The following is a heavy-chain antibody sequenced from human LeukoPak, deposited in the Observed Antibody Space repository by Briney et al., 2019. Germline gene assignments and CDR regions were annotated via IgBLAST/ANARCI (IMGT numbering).Heavy chain of an antibody. V-gene: IGHV3-53*01. Sequence: GGSLRLSCAASGFTVITNDMTWVRQAPGKGLEWVSVLYSDGDTKYADSVQGRFTISRDNSKNTLYLEMNSLSPDDTAVYYCARGVEPLAANTLAYWGQGTLVTVSS. J-gene: IGHJ4*02. D-gene: IGHD1-14*01. CDR1: GFTVITND. CDR3: ARGVEPLAANTLAY. CDR2: LYSDGDT.